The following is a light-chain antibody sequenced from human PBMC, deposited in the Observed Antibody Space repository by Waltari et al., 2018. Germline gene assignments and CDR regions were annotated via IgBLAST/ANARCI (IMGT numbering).Light chain of an antibody. J-gene: IGKJ4*01. V-gene: IGKV1-9*01. Sequence: DIQMTQSPSSLSASVGDRVTITCRASQGISSYVAWYQQKPGTAPKLLIYKASTLQSGVPSRFSGCGSGTDFTLTISSLQSEDFATYYCQQHNSNPPTFGGGTKVEIK. CDR1: QGISSY. CDR2: KAS. CDR3: QQHNSNPPT.